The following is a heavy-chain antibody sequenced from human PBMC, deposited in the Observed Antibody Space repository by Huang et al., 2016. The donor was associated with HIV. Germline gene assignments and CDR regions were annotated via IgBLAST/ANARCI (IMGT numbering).Heavy chain of an antibody. CDR2: INPLFRAP. CDR1: GGSFSDQI. J-gene: IGHJ4*02. Sequence: QVQLEQSGPAVRKPGSSVKVSCQASGGSFSDQIISWVRQAPGQRFEWRGGINPLFRAPAYEQEVKGRVTMAADESTATIYMELNSLTSEDTAVYYCAMSLRYQYDSRSYWGRYFDYWGQGTLVTVSS. CDR3: AMSLRYQYDSRSYWGRYFDY. V-gene: IGHV1-69*01. D-gene: IGHD3-16*01.